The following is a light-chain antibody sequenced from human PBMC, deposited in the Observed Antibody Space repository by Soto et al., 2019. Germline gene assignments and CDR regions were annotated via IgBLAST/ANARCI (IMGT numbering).Light chain of an antibody. CDR1: HSVANQ. V-gene: IGKV3-11*01. CDR3: QQRANWPPG. CDR2: DAS. Sequence: ETVLTQSPATLSLSPGERATLSCRASHSVANQIAWYQQRPGQTPRLLIFDASKRATGVPARFSGSQSGTDFSLIISSLEPEDFALYYCQQRANWPPGFGQGTRLEIK. J-gene: IGKJ5*01.